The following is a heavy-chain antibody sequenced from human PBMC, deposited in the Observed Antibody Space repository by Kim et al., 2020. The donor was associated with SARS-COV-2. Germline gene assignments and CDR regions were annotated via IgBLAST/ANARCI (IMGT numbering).Heavy chain of an antibody. CDR3: AKDLAAWYGDYGLFDY. V-gene: IGHV3-23*01. J-gene: IGHJ4*02. D-gene: IGHD4-17*01. CDR2: ISGSGGST. Sequence: GGSLRLSCAASGFTFSSYAMSWVRQAPGKGLEWVSAISGSGGSTYYADSVKGRFTISRDNSKNTLYLQMNSLRAEDTAVYYCAKDLAAWYGDYGLFDYWGQGTLVTVSS. CDR1: GFTFSSYA.